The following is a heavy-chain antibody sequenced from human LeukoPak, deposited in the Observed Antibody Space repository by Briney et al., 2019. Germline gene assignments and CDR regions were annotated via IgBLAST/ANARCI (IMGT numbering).Heavy chain of an antibody. J-gene: IGHJ4*02. CDR1: EFTFSSHA. CDR3: AKGKYSSGGVPDY. D-gene: IGHD6-19*01. V-gene: IGHV3-23*01. CDR2: ISGGGEST. Sequence: RGSLGLSCVASEFTFSSHAMNWVRQAPGKGLEWVSSISGGGESTYYADSVKGRFTVSRDNSKNTLYLQINSLRGEDTAVYYCAKGKYSSGGVPDYWGQGTLVTVSS.